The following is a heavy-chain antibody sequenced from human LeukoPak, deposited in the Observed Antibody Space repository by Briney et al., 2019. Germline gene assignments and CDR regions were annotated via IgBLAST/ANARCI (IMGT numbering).Heavy chain of an antibody. J-gene: IGHJ4*02. CDR1: GFTFSNYI. CDR3: ARVRSEYSSLGGFDY. V-gene: IGHV3-21*01. CDR2: ISSSSSYI. D-gene: IGHD6-6*01. Sequence: PGGSLRLSCAASGFTFSNYIMNWVRQAPGKGLEWVSSISSSSSYIYYADSVKGRFTISRDNAKNSLHLQMNSLRVEDTAVYYCARVRSEYSSLGGFDYWGQGTLVTVSS.